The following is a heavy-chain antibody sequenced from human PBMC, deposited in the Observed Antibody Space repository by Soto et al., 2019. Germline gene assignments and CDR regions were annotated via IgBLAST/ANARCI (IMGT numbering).Heavy chain of an antibody. D-gene: IGHD5-18*01. CDR2: IYPGDSGT. CDR3: ARLVDTAMDPLDY. CDR1: GYSFTSYW. Sequence: GEALKISCKGSGYSFTSYWIGWVRQMPGKGLEWMGIIYPGDSGTRYSPSFQGQVTISADKSISTAYLQWSSLKASDTAMYYCARLVDTAMDPLDYWSQGTLVTGSS. V-gene: IGHV5-51*01. J-gene: IGHJ4*02.